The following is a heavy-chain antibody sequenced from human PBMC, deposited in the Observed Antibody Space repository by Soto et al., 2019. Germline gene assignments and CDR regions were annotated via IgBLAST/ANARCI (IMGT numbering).Heavy chain of an antibody. CDR1: GYSFTSYE. V-gene: IGHV1-8*01. CDR2: MNPNSGNT. CDR3: ASGPDLVYYYYYYMGV. J-gene: IGHJ6*03. D-gene: IGHD6-6*01. Sequence: QVQLVQSGAEVKKPGASVKVSCKASGYSFTSYEMYWVRHATGQGPEWMGWMNPNSGNTGYSPKLQGRVTMTRNTSISTADMELPSLRSEDTAVYYCASGPDLVYYYYYYMGVWGQGTTVTVSS.